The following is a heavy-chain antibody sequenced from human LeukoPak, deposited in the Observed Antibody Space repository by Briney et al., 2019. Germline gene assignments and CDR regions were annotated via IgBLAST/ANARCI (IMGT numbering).Heavy chain of an antibody. Sequence: GGSLRLSCGASGFTFSSYDMHWVRQATGKGREWGSVIGSAGETYYPASVKGRFTISRENAKNSLYLQMNSLRAGDTAVYYCARGRDYHGMDVWGQGTTVTVSS. J-gene: IGHJ6*02. V-gene: IGHV3-13*01. CDR1: GFTFSSYD. CDR3: ARGRDYHGMDV. CDR2: IGSAGET.